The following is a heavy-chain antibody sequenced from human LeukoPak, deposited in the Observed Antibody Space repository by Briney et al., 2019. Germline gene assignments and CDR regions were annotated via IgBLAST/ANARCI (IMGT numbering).Heavy chain of an antibody. CDR2: VKEDGTTK. V-gene: IGHV3-7*01. J-gene: IGHJ4*02. D-gene: IGHD2-15*01. CDR1: GFSFTNYW. CDR3: VSQEVVPH. Sequence: PWGSLRLSCAASGFSFTNYWMSWVRQAPGKGLEWVANVKEDGTTKQYVDSVKGRFTISRDNAKNSLYLQMDSLGAEDTAVYYCVSQEVVPHWGQGTLVSVSS.